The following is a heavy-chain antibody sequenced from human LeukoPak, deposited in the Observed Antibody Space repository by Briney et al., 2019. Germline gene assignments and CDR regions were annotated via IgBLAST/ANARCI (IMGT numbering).Heavy chain of an antibody. CDR3: AKRERVGTTIGH. D-gene: IGHD1-26*01. Sequence: GGSLGLSCAASGFTFTSFAMSWVRQAPGKGLEWVSAISTTGGTTYYADSVKGRFTISRDNSKNTLYLQMNSLRAEDTAVYYCAKRERVGTTIGHWGQGTLVTVSS. J-gene: IGHJ4*02. V-gene: IGHV3-23*01. CDR1: GFTFTSFA. CDR2: ISTTGGTT.